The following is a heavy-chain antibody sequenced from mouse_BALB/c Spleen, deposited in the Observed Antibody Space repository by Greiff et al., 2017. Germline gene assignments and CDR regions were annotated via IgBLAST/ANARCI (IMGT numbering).Heavy chain of an antibody. J-gene: IGHJ4*01. D-gene: IGHD2-1*01. V-gene: IGHV5-17*02. CDR3: ARSRGNYPYAMDY. Sequence: EVQGVESGGGLVQPGGSRKLSCAASGFTFSSFGMHWVRQAPEKGLEWVAYISSGSSTIYYADTVKGRFTISRDNPKNTLFLQMTSLRSEDTAMYYCARSRGNYPYAMDYWGQGTSVTVSS. CDR1: GFTFSSFG. CDR2: ISSGSSTI.